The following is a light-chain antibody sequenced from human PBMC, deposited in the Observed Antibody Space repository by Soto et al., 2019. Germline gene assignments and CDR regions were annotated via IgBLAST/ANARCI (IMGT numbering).Light chain of an antibody. J-gene: IGLJ1*01. CDR1: SANIGSNT. Sequence: QSVLTQPPSASGTPGQRVTLSCSGSSANIGSNTVNWYQQLPGTAPKLLIYSNNQRPSGVPDRFSGSKSGTSASLAISGLQSEEEADYYCAAWDDSLNGPYVFGTGTKLTVL. V-gene: IGLV1-44*01. CDR2: SNN. CDR3: AAWDDSLNGPYV.